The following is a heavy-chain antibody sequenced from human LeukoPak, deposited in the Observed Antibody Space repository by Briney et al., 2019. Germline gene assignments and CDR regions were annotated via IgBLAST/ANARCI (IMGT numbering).Heavy chain of an antibody. CDR2: IRNSGGRT. CDR3: AKDMIVLGFASDFDY. D-gene: IGHD3-22*01. CDR1: GFTFSSYA. V-gene: IGHV3-23*01. Sequence: PGGSLRLSCAASGFTFSSYAMSWVRQAPGKGLECVSTIRNSGGRTYYADSVKGRFTISRDDSKNTLYLQMNSLRAEDTAIYYCAKDMIVLGFASDFDYWGQGTLVTVSS. J-gene: IGHJ4*02.